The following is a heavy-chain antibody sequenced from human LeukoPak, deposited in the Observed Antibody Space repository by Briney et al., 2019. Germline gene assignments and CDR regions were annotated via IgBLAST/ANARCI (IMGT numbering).Heavy chain of an antibody. D-gene: IGHD1-1*01. CDR2: INTDGSST. CDR1: GFTFTNYW. J-gene: IGHJ4*02. CDR3: ARGQEFDDGVFDS. V-gene: IGHV3-74*01. Sequence: GWSLRLSCAASGFTFTNYWMHWVRQAPGKGLVWVSHINTDGSSTNYADSVKGRFTISRDNSKNTVYLQMNSLRVEDTAIYYCARGQEFDDGVFDSWGQGTLVTVSS.